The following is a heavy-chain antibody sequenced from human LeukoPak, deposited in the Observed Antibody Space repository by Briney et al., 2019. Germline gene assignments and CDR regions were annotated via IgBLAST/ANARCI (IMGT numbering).Heavy chain of an antibody. CDR1: GYVFTSYW. CDR2: IYPGDSDT. J-gene: IGHJ4*02. Sequence: GESLKISCKASGYVFTSYWIGWVRQMPGKGLEWMGIIYPGDSDTRYSPSFQGQVTISADKSISTAHLQWSSLKASDTAMYYCARRTYNSIWAVDYWGRGTRVTVSS. CDR3: ARRTYNSIWAVDY. D-gene: IGHD6-13*01. V-gene: IGHV5-51*01.